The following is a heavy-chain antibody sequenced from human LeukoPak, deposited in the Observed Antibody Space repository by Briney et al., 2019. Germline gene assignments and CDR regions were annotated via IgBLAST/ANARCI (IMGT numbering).Heavy chain of an antibody. CDR1: GGSFSGYY. CDR2: INHSGST. CDR3: ARGPITIFGVVTTAAFDY. Sequence: SETLSLTCAVYGGSFSGYYWSWIRQPPGKGLEWIGEINHSGSTNYNPSLKSRVTISVDTSKNQFSLKLSSVTAADTAVYYCARGPITIFGVVTTAAFDYWGQGTLVTVSS. D-gene: IGHD3-3*01. V-gene: IGHV4-34*01. J-gene: IGHJ4*02.